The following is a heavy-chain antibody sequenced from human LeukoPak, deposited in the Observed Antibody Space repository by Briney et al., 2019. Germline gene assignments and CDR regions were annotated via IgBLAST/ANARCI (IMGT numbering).Heavy chain of an antibody. CDR1: DGSINSYY. CDR3: ARGRSNYYGMDV. V-gene: IGHV4-59*01. Sequence: SETLSLTCSVSDGSINSYYWNWIRRPPGKGLEWIGYIYYNGNTNYSPSLKSRVTMSVNTSKNLFSLKVSSVTAADTAVYYCARGRSNYYGMDVWGQGTTVTVSS. D-gene: IGHD1-26*01. CDR2: IYYNGNT. J-gene: IGHJ6*02.